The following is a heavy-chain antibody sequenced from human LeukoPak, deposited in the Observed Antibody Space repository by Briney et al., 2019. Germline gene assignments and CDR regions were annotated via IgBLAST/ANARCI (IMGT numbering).Heavy chain of an antibody. J-gene: IGHJ4*02. V-gene: IGHV3-48*03. CDR1: GFAFRTYE. D-gene: IGHD3-16*02. CDR2: ISSSGSTI. Sequence: GGSLRLSCAASGFAFRTYEMNWVRQAPGKGLEWGSYISSSGSTIYYADSVKGRFTISRDNAKKSLYLQMNSLRAEDTAVYYCARESRAGYDDVWESYRYTGLDYWGQGTLVTVSS. CDR3: ARESRAGYDDVWESYRYTGLDY.